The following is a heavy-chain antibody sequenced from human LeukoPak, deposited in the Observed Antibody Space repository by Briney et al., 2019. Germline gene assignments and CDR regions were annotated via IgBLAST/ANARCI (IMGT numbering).Heavy chain of an antibody. Sequence: PGGSLRFSCAASGFTFSSYAMHWVRQAPGKGLEWVAVISYDGSNKYYADSVKGRFTISRDNSKNTLYLQMNSLRAEDTAVYYCARGIAAFDYWGQGTLVTVSS. D-gene: IGHD6-6*01. CDR1: GFTFSSYA. CDR2: ISYDGSNK. V-gene: IGHV3-30-3*01. J-gene: IGHJ4*02. CDR3: ARGIAAFDY.